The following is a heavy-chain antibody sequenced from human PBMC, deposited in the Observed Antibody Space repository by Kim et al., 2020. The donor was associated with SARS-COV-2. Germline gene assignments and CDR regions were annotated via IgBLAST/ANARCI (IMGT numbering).Heavy chain of an antibody. V-gene: IGHV3-23*01. Sequence: VKGRFTISRDNSKNPLYLQMNSLRAEDTAVYYCAKGPDGWGELSLYYFDYWGQGTLVTVSS. D-gene: IGHD3-16*02. J-gene: IGHJ4*02. CDR3: AKGPDGWGELSLYYFDY.